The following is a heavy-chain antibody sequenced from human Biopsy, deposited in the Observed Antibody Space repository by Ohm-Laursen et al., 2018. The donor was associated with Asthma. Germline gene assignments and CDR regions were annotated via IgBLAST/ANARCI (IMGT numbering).Heavy chain of an antibody. Sequence: ATVKISCKLSGYSLTDLSMHWVRQAPGQGLEWMGGHDHEEGGTVNARRFQGRVTMTEDTSTDTAYMELSSLRSEDTAVYYCARTYYDFLTGQVNDAFGIWGQGTVVTVSS. CDR3: ARTYYDFLTGQVNDAFGI. J-gene: IGHJ3*02. V-gene: IGHV1-24*01. D-gene: IGHD3-9*01. CDR2: HDHEEGGT. CDR1: GYSLTDLS.